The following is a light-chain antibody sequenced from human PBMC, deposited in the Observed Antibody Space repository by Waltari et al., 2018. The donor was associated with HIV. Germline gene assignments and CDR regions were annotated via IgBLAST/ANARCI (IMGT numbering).Light chain of an antibody. CDR2: AAS. Sequence: DIQMTQSPTSLSASVAARVTITCRASPGISNYLAWYQQKPGKVPKLLIYAASTLPSGVPSRFSGSGSGTDFTLTISSLQPEDVATYYCQKYNSGPRTFGQGTKVEIK. CDR3: QKYNSGPRT. J-gene: IGKJ1*01. V-gene: IGKV1-27*01. CDR1: PGISNY.